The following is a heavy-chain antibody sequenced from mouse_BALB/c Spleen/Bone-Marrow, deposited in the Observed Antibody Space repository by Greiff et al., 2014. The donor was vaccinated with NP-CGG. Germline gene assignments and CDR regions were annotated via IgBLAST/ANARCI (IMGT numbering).Heavy chain of an antibody. J-gene: IGHJ4*01. V-gene: IGHV2-6-7*01. D-gene: IGHD2-4*01. CDR2: IWGDGST. CDR3: ARALYDYDDLYCAMDY. Sequence: QVQLKESGPGLVAPSQGLSITCTVSGFSLTGYGVNWVRQPPGKGLEWLGMIWGDGSTDYNSALKSRLSISKDNSKSQVFLKMNSLQTDDTARYYCARALYDYDDLYCAMDYWGQGTSVTVSS. CDR1: GFSLTGYG.